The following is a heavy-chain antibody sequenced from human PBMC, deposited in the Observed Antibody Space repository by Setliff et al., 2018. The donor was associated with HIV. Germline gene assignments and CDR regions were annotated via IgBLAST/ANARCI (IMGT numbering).Heavy chain of an antibody. J-gene: IGHJ3*02. D-gene: IGHD5-18*01. V-gene: IGHV4-59*01. Sequence: SETLSLTCTVSGGSISSYYWSWIRQPPGKGLEWIGYIYYSGSTTYNPSLKSRVTISLDTSKNQFSLKLSSVTAADTAVYYCARSIKGYSYGPDAFAIWGQGTLVTVS. CDR3: ARSIKGYSYGPDAFAI. CDR2: IYYSGST. CDR1: GGSISSYY.